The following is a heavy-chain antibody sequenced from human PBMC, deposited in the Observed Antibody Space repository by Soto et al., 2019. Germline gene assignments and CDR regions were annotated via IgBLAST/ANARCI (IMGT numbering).Heavy chain of an antibody. CDR2: INHRGST. V-gene: IGHV4-34*01. CDR3: ARETYGDYVGYFDP. CDR1: GGSFRGYY. Sequence: PSETLSLTCAVYGGSFRGYYWSWIRQPPGKGLEWIGEINHRGSTNYNPSVKSRVTISVDTSKNQFSLKLNSVTAADTAVYYCARETYGDYVGYFDPWGQGIQVTVSS. J-gene: IGHJ5*02. D-gene: IGHD4-17*01.